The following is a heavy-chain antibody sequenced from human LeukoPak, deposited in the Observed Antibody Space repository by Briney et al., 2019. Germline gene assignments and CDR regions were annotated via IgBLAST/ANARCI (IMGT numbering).Heavy chain of an antibody. CDR2: VLPVLGSP. D-gene: IGHD3-10*01. Sequence: GASVKVSCKASGDTFSSHTIAWVRQAPGQGLEWMGGVLPVLGSPDYAHKFQGRVSITADESTNTAYMELNSPTVEDSAIYYCARARLPNTSGSWIASWGQGTLVTVSS. CDR1: GDTFSSHT. J-gene: IGHJ4*02. CDR3: ARARLPNTSGSWIAS. V-gene: IGHV1-69*10.